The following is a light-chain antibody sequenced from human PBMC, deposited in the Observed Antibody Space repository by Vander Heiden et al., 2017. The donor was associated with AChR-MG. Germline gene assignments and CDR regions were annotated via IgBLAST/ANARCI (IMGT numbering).Light chain of an antibody. Sequence: EIVLTQSPATPSLSPGEVATLYCRASQSVSSYLAWYQQKPGKAPRLLIYDASNRATGIPARFSGSGSGTDFTLTISSLEPEDFAVYYCQQRSNWPPVRTFGQGTKLEIK. CDR2: DAS. CDR3: QQRSNWPPVRT. CDR1: QSVSSY. V-gene: IGKV3-11*01. J-gene: IGKJ2*01.